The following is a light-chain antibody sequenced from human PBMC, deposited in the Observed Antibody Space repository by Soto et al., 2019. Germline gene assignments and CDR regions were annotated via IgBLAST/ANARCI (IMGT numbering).Light chain of an antibody. V-gene: IGLV2-14*03. Sequence: QSALTQPASVSGSPGQSITISCTGSSSDIGGYSSVSWYQQHPDKAPKLIIYSVSYRSSGVSDRFSGSKSDNTASLTISGLHTEDEADYYCSSSTSSSTYVFGTGTKLTVL. CDR1: SSDIGGYSS. CDR3: SSSTSSSTYV. CDR2: SVS. J-gene: IGLJ1*01.